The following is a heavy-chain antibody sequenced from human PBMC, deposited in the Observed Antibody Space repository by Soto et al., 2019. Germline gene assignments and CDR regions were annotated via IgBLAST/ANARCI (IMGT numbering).Heavy chain of an antibody. Sequence: SETLSLTCAVYGGSFSGYYWSWIRQPPGKGLEWIGEINHSGSTNYNPSLKSRVTISVDTSKNQFSLKLSSVTAADTAVYYCARGRRGSGSCRFGWFDPWGQGTLVTVSS. V-gene: IGHV4-34*01. CDR3: ARGRRGSGSCRFGWFDP. CDR2: INHSGST. J-gene: IGHJ5*02. CDR1: GGSFSGYY. D-gene: IGHD3-10*01.